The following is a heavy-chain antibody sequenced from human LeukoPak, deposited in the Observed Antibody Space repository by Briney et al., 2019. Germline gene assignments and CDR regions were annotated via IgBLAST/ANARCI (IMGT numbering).Heavy chain of an antibody. CDR3: ARVSAGTDAFDI. CDR1: GYTFTSYG. Sequence: ASVKVSCKASGYTFTSYGISWVRQAPGQGLEWMGWISTYNGNTNYAQKLQGRVTMTTDTSTSIAYMELRSLRSDDTAVYYCARVSAGTDAFDIWGQGTMVTVSS. CDR2: ISTYNGNT. D-gene: IGHD6-13*01. V-gene: IGHV1-18*01. J-gene: IGHJ3*02.